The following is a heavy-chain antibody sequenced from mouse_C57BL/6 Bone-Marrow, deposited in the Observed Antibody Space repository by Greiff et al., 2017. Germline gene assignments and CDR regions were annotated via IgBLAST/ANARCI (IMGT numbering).Heavy chain of an antibody. CDR1: GFTFSSYA. V-gene: IGHV5-4*01. D-gene: IGHD3-2*02. Sequence: EVHLVESGGGLVKPGGSLKLSCAASGFTFSSYAMSWVRQTPEKRLEWVATISAGGSYTYYPDNVKGRFTISRDNAKNSLYLQRSHLKSEDTAMYDWARDQAWFAYWGQGTLVTVSA. CDR3: ARDQAWFAY. J-gene: IGHJ3*01. CDR2: ISAGGSYT.